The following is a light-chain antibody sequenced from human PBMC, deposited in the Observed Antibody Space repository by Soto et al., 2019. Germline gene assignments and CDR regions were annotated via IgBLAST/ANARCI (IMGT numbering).Light chain of an antibody. CDR3: QVWDRSTRV. Sequence: SYELTQPPSVSVSPGQTASITCSGHKLGNKYACWYQQKPGQSPVLVIYKDSRRPSGIPERFSGSNSGNTATLTISGTQAMDEADYYCQVWDRSTRVFGGGTKLPVL. V-gene: IGLV3-1*01. CDR1: KLGNKY. CDR2: KDS. J-gene: IGLJ3*02.